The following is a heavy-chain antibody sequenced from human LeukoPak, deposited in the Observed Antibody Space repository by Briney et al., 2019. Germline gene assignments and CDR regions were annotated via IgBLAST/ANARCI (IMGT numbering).Heavy chain of an antibody. J-gene: IGHJ5*02. D-gene: IGHD3-3*01. V-gene: IGHV4-34*01. CDR2: INHSGST. CDR3: ARYDFWSGLRRWFDP. Sequence: SETLSLTCAVYGGSFSGYYWSWIRQPPGKGLEWIGEINHSGSTNYNPSLKSRVTISVDTSKNRFSLKLSSATAADTAVYYCARYDFWSGLRRWFDPWGQGTLVTVSS. CDR1: GGSFSGYY.